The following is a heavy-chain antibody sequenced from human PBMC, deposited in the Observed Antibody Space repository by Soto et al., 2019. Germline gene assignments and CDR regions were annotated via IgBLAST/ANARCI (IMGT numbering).Heavy chain of an antibody. J-gene: IGHJ4*02. D-gene: IGHD3-3*01. CDR2: LCHDGSST. V-gene: IGHV3-74*01. Sequence: PGGSLRLSCAASGFSLSDHCLHWVRQAPGKGLVWLSRLCHDGSSTSYADSVKGRFTISRDNAKNTLYLQMNSLRAEDTAVYYCARVPKSITIFGVVILTTHFDYWGQGTLVTVSS. CDR3: ARVPKSITIFGVVILTTHFDY. CDR1: GFSLSDHC.